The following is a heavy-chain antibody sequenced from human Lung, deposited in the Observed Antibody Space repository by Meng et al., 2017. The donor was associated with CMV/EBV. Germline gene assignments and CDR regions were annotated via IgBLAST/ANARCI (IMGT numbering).Heavy chain of an antibody. D-gene: IGHD6-6*01. CDR3: GRDASRGIDV. CDR2: IWHSGGP. Sequence: AXSLTLSCSVSGDSITNHHWAWIRQPPGKGLEWVGYIWHSGGPTYNSSLKGRVTISLDKSRTQFSLKVTSVTSADTAVCYSGRDASRGIDVWGQGTTVTVSS. V-gene: IGHV4-59*11. J-gene: IGHJ6*02. CDR1: GDSITNHH.